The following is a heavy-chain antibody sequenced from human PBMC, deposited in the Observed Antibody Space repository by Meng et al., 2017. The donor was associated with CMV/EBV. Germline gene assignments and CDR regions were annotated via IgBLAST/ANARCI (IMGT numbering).Heavy chain of an antibody. CDR1: GGSISSSSYY. CDR3: ARGDCSSTSCYTNYYYYGMDV. J-gene: IGHJ6*02. CDR2: IYDSGST. V-gene: IGHV4-39*01. Sequence: GSLRLSCTVSGGSISSSSYYWGWIRQPPGKGLEWIGRIYDSGSTYYNPSLKSRVTISVDTSKNQFSLKLSSVTAADTAVYYCARGDCSSTSCYTNYYYYGMDVWGQGTTVTVSS. D-gene: IGHD2-2*02.